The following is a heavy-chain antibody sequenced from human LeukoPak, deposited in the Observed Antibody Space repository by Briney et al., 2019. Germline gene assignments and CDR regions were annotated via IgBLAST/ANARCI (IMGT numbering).Heavy chain of an antibody. Sequence: GGSLRLSCAASGFTFTNARMNWVRQAPGKGLEWVGRIKSKTDGGTTDYAAPVKGRFTISRDDSIHTLFLQMNSLKTEDTAVYYCTTSWLYGDYVGYWGQGTLVTVSS. V-gene: IGHV3-15*07. CDR3: TTSWLYGDYVGY. CDR1: GFTFTNAR. J-gene: IGHJ4*02. CDR2: IKSKTDGGTT. D-gene: IGHD4-17*01.